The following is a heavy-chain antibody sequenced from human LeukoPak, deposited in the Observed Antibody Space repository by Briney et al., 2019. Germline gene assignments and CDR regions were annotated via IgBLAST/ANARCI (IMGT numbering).Heavy chain of an antibody. V-gene: IGHV3-7*05. J-gene: IGHJ4*02. D-gene: IGHD3-3*01. Sequence: GGSLRLSCAASGSTFSSYWMSWVRQAPGKGLEWVANIKQDGSEKYYVDSVKGRFTISRDNAKNSLYLQMNSLRAEDTAVYYCARGGYYDFWSGYYPTTWFDYWGQGTLVTVSS. CDR3: ARGGYYDFWSGYYPTTWFDY. CDR1: GSTFSSYW. CDR2: IKQDGSEK.